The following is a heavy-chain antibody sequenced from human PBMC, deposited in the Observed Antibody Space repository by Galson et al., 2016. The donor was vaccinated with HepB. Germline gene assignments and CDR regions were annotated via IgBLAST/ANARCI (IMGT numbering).Heavy chain of an antibody. CDR3: ARDMGTVKYYYGMDV. V-gene: IGHV3-33*01. D-gene: IGHD5-18*01. CDR2: TWYDGAKI. CDR1: GFTFSTYG. Sequence: SLRLSCAASGFTFSTYGMHWVRQAPGKGLEWVAVTWYDGAKIYYADSVKGRFTISRDNSKNTLYLQMNSLRAEDTAVYYCARDMGTVKYYYGMDVWGQGTTVTVSS. J-gene: IGHJ6*02.